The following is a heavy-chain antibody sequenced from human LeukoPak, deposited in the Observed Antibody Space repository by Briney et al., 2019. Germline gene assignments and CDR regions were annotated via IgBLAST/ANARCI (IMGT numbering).Heavy chain of an antibody. CDR3: ARVPSTLRRHEKQWLVINYYYYYMDV. V-gene: IGHV4-34*01. D-gene: IGHD6-19*01. CDR1: GGSFSGYY. Sequence: SETLSLTCAVYGGSFSGYYWSWIRQPPGKGLEWTGEINHSGNTNYNPSLKSRVTISVDTSKNQFSLKLTSMTAAVTAVYYCARVPSTLRRHEKQWLVINYYYYYMDVWGKGTTVTVSS. J-gene: IGHJ6*03. CDR2: INHSGNT.